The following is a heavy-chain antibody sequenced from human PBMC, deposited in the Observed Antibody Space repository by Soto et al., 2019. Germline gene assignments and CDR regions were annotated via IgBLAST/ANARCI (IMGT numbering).Heavy chain of an antibody. J-gene: IGHJ3*01. CDR3: TRDGRAVYAVGANRNEAFDF. D-gene: IGHD1-26*01. CDR1: GLTFSNYG. CDR2: ISHDGTKK. Sequence: HPGGSLRLSCAASGLTFSNYGMHWVRQSPGKGLEWVAVISHDGTKKYYVDSVKGRFTISRDYSKSTVYLDMNRLRAEDTAVYFCTRDGRAVYAVGANRNEAFDFWGQGTMVTVSS. V-gene: IGHV3-30*03.